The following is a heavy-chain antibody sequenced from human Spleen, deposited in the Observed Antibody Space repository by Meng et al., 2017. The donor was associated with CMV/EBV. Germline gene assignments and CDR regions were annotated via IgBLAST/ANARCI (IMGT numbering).Heavy chain of an antibody. CDR3: AGGYSSSYYYYGMDV. Sequence: SVKVSCKASGYTFTGYYMHWVRQAPGQGLEWMGGIIPIFGTANYAQKFQGRVTITTDESTSTAYMELSSLRSEDTAVYYCAGGYSSSYYYYGMDVWGQGTTVTVSS. CDR2: IIPIFGTA. CDR1: GYTFTGYY. J-gene: IGHJ6*02. D-gene: IGHD6-13*01. V-gene: IGHV1-69*05.